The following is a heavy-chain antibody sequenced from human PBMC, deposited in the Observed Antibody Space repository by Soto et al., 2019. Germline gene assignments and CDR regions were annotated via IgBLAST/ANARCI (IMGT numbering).Heavy chain of an antibody. V-gene: IGHV4-59*08. CDR3: ARRRGGYDSNFDY. Sequence: QVQLQESGPGLVKPSETLSLTCTVSGGSISSYYWSWIRQPPGKGLEWIGYIYYSGSTNYNPSLKSRVTISVDTSKNQFSLKLSSVTAADTAVYYCARRRGGYDSNFDYWGQGTLVTVSS. CDR2: IYYSGST. CDR1: GGSISSYY. D-gene: IGHD5-12*01. J-gene: IGHJ4*01.